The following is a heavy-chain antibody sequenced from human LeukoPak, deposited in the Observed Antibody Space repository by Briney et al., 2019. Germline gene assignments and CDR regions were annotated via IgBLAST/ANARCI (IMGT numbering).Heavy chain of an antibody. V-gene: IGHV4-34*01. J-gene: IGHJ5*02. D-gene: IGHD3-3*01. Sequence: PSETLSLTCAVYGGSFSGYYWSWIRQPPGKGLEWIGEINHSGSTNYNPSLKSRVTISVDTSKNQFSLKLSSVTAADTAVYYCASSSIFGVVISNPWGQGTLVTVPS. CDR1: GGSFSGYY. CDR3: ASSSIFGVVISNP. CDR2: INHSGST.